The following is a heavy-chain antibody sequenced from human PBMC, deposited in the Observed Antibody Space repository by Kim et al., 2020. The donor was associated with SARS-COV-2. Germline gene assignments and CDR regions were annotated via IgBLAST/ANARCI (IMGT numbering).Heavy chain of an antibody. CDR3: AGTSIRDGYNS. D-gene: IGHD5-12*01. CDR1: GFTFSSYS. CDR2: ISSSSSYI. V-gene: IGHV3-21*01. J-gene: IGHJ5*02. Sequence: EGSLRLSCAASGFTFSSYSMNWVRQAPGKGLEWVSSISSSSSYIYYADSVKGRFTISRDNAKNSLYLQMNSLRAEDTAVYYCAGTSIRDGYNSWGQGTLVTVSS.